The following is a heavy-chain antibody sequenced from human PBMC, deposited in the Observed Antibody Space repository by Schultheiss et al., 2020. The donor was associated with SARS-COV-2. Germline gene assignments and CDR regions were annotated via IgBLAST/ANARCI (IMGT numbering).Heavy chain of an antibody. CDR2: ISYDGSNK. D-gene: IGHD5-24*01. V-gene: IGHV3-30*14. Sequence: GGSLRLSCITSGFTFGDYAMSWFRQAPGKGLEWVAVISYDGSNKYYADSVKGRFTISRDNSENTVNLEMNSLRVDDTAVYYCAVNPEMATITGWYFDLWGRGTLVTVSS. CDR1: GFTFGDYA. J-gene: IGHJ2*01. CDR3: AVNPEMATITGWYFDL.